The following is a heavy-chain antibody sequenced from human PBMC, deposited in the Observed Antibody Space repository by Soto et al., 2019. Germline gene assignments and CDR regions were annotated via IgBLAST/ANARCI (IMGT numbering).Heavy chain of an antibody. V-gene: IGHV6-1*01. CDR2: TYYRSKWYN. J-gene: IGHJ5*02. Sequence: SQTLSLTCAISGDSVSSNSATWNWIRQSPSRGLEWLGRTYYRSKWYNDYAISVKSRITINPDTSKNQFSLHLNSVIPEDTAVYYCARHRGWFGELENWFDPWGQGTLVTVSS. CDR3: ARHRGWFGELENWFDP. D-gene: IGHD3-10*01. CDR1: GDSVSSNSAT.